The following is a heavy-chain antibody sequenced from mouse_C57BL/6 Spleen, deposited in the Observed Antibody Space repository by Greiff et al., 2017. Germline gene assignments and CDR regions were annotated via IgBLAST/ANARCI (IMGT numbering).Heavy chain of an antibody. D-gene: IGHD1-1*01. CDR1: GYTFTEYT. CDR2: FYPGSGSI. Sequence: VQLQESGAELVKPGASVKLSCKASGYTFTEYTIHWVKQRSGQGLEWIGWFYPGSGSIKYNEKFKDKATLTADKSSSTVYMELSRLTSEDSAVDFCARHEGGITTVRDYAMDYWGQGTSVTVSS. J-gene: IGHJ4*01. V-gene: IGHV1-62-2*01. CDR3: ARHEGGITTVRDYAMDY.